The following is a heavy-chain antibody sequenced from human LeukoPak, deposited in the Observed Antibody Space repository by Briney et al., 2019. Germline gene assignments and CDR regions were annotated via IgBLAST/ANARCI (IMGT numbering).Heavy chain of an antibody. CDR2: IHYSGRP. J-gene: IGHJ6*02. CDR1: GGSISGHY. V-gene: IGHV4-59*11. CDR3: ARFGVDYDMDV. Sequence: PSETLSLTCTVSGGSISGHYWTWIRQPPGKGLEWIGQIHYSGRPDYNPSLKSRVTILVDTSKNQLSLKVTSVTGADTAVYYCARFGVDYDMDVWGQGTTVTVSS. D-gene: IGHD3-16*01.